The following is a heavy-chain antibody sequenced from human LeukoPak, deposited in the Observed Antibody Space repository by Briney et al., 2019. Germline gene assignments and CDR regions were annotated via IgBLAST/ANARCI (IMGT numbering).Heavy chain of an antibody. V-gene: IGHV4-4*07. Sequence: SETLSLTCTVSGGSISSYYWNWIRQPAGKGLEWIGRIHTSGSTNYNPPLKSRVTMSVDTSKNQFSLKLSSVTAADTAVYYCARVHGQQLPRGGYYYYMDVWGKGTTVTVSS. D-gene: IGHD6-13*01. J-gene: IGHJ6*03. CDR3: ARVHGQQLPRGGYYYYMDV. CDR1: GGSISSYY. CDR2: IHTSGST.